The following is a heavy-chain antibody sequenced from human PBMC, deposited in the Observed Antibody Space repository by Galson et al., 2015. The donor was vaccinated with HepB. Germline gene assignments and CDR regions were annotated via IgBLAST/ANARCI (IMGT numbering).Heavy chain of an antibody. CDR2: LHISKGS. V-gene: IGHV4-61*02. J-gene: IGHJ4*02. CDR1: GDSISSGGHY. Sequence: TLSLTCTVSGDSISSGGHYWSWVRQPAGTEPEWIGRLHISKGSNYNPSLKSRVTVSVDTSRNQFTLDLSSVTAADTAVYFCAREFDYWGQGSLVIVSS. CDR3: AREFDY.